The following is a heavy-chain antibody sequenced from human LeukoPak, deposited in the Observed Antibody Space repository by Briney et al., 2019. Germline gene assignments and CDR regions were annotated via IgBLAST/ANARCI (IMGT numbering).Heavy chain of an antibody. CDR1: GDSISSGGYY. CDR2: IYYSGST. J-gene: IGHJ4*02. Sequence: SETLSLTCTVSGDSISSGGYYWSSVRQHPANGLEGIGYIYYSGSTYYNPSLKSRVTISVDTSKNQFSLKLSSVTAADTAVYYCARDLDDRSGPYFDYWRQGTLVTVSS. D-gene: IGHD3-22*01. V-gene: IGHV4-31*03. CDR3: ARDLDDRSGPYFDY.